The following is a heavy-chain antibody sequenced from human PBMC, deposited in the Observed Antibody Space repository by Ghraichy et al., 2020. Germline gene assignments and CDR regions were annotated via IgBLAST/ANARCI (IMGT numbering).Heavy chain of an antibody. CDR3: TTDGEVVTHDYYYYGMDV. Sequence: LSLTCAASGFTFSNAWMSWVRQAPGKGLEWVGRIKSKTDGGTTDYAAPVKGRFTISRDDSKNTLYLQMNSLKTEDTAVYYCTTDGEVVTHDYYYYGMDVWGQGTTVTVSS. CDR1: GFTFSNAW. J-gene: IGHJ6*02. D-gene: IGHD4-23*01. V-gene: IGHV3-15*01. CDR2: IKSKTDGGTT.